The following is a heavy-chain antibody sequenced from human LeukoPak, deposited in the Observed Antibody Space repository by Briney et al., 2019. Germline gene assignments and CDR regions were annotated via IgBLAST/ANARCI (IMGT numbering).Heavy chain of an antibody. CDR2: INPNSGGT. Sequence: ASVKVSCKASEYTFTGYYMHWVRQAPGQGLEWMGWINPNSGGTNYAQKFQGRVTMTRDTSISTAYMELSRLRSDDTAVYYCARDRGFAVVVAATFTFDYWGQGTLVTVSS. CDR3: ARDRGFAVVVAATFTFDY. CDR1: EYTFTGYY. D-gene: IGHD2-15*01. V-gene: IGHV1-2*02. J-gene: IGHJ4*02.